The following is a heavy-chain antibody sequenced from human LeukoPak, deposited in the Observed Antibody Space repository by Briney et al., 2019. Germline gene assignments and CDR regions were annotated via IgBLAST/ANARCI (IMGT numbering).Heavy chain of an antibody. CDR1: GYTFTSYG. D-gene: IGHD1-1*01. CDR3: ARAAYNLKGNFDY. J-gene: IGHJ4*02. V-gene: IGHV1-18*01. Sequence: ASVKLSCKASGYTFTSYGISWVRQAPGQGLEWMGSISANDANTNYAETVQGRVTITTDTSTSTPYMQLSSLRADDTAVYYCARAAYNLKGNFDYWGQGTLVTVSS. CDR2: ISANDANT.